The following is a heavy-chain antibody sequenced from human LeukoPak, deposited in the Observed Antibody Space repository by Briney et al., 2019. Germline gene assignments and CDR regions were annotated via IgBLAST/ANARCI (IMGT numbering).Heavy chain of an antibody. D-gene: IGHD2-2*01. CDR2: ISYDGSNK. V-gene: IGHV3-30-3*01. J-gene: IGHJ6*02. CDR1: GFTFSTYA. Sequence: GGSLRLSCAASGFTFSTYAMTWVRQAPGRGLEWVAVISYDGSNKYYADSVKGRFTISRDNSKNTLYLQMNSLRAEDTAVYYCARDYCSSTSCYLPYYGMDVWGQGTTVTVSS. CDR3: ARDYCSSTSCYLPYYGMDV.